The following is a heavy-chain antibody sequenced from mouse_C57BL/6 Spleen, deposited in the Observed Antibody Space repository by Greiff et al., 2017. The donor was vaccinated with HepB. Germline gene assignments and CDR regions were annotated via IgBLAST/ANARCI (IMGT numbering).Heavy chain of an antibody. CDR2: INPYNGDT. J-gene: IGHJ4*01. D-gene: IGHD1-1*01. Sequence: EVQLVESGPELVKPGDSVKISCKASGYSFTGYFMNWVMQSHGKSLEWIGRINPYNGDTFYNQKFKGKATLTVDKSSSTAHMELRSLTSEDSAVYYCARSVTTVYAMDYWGQGTSVTVSS. CDR3: ARSVTTVYAMDY. V-gene: IGHV1-20*01. CDR1: GYSFTGYF.